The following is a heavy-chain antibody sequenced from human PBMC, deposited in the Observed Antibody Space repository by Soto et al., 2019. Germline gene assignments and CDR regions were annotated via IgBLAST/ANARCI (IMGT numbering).Heavy chain of an antibody. CDR3: ARYSSRWSYYYYYGMDV. D-gene: IGHD6-13*01. CDR1: GGSISSGGYS. J-gene: IGHJ6*02. V-gene: IGHV4-30-2*01. CDR2: IYHSGST. Sequence: SETLSLTCAVSGGSISSGGYSWSWIRQPPGKGLEWIGYIYHSGSTYYNPSLKSRVTISVDRSKNQFSLKLSSVTAADTAVYYCARYSSRWSYYYYYGMDVWGQGTTVTVSS.